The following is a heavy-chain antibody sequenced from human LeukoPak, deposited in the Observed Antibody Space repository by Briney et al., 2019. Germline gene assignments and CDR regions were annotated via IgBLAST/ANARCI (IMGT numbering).Heavy chain of an antibody. J-gene: IGHJ6*02. Sequence: SETLSLTCAVSGGSISSGGYSWNWIRQPPGKGLEWIGYVSYSGSTNYNPSLKSRVTISLYTSKNQFSLILNSVTAADTAVYFCAGTWKYQSPDNYYGLGVWGQGTTVTVSS. CDR2: VSYSGST. V-gene: IGHV4-61*08. D-gene: IGHD2-2*01. CDR3: AGTWKYQSPDNYYGLGV. CDR1: GGSISSGGYS.